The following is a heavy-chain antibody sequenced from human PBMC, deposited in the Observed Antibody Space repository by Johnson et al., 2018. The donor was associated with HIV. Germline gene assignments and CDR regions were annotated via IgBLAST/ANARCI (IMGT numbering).Heavy chain of an antibody. D-gene: IGHD4-23*01. V-gene: IGHV3-30*04. CDR3: AKESETYGGNIGFQHAVDI. Sequence: QVQLVESGGGVVRPGRSLRLSCAASGFTFSSFTMHWVRQAPGKGLEWVAVISDDVSSTFYVDSVKGRFTISRDNSNNTLYLQMSGLSAEDTALYYCAKESETYGGNIGFQHAVDIWGQGTMVTVSS. CDR1: GFTFSSFT. CDR2: ISDDVSST. J-gene: IGHJ3*02.